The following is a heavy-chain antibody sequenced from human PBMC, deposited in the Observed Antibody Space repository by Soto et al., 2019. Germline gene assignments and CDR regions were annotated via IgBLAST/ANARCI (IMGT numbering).Heavy chain of an antibody. CDR2: INPNSGGT. J-gene: IGHJ6*02. D-gene: IGHD6-13*01. CDR1: GYTFTGYY. Sequence: QVQLVQSGAEVKKPGASVKVSCKASGYTFTGYYMHWVRQAPGQGLEWMGWINPNSGGTNYAQKFQGRVTMTRDTSISTAYMELSRLRSDDTAVYYCASASLSIAAAGTDYYYYGMDVWGQGTTVTVSS. CDR3: ASASLSIAAAGTDYYYYGMDV. V-gene: IGHV1-2*02.